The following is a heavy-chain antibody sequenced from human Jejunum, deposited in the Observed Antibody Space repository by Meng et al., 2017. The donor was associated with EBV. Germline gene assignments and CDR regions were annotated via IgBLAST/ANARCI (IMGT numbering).Heavy chain of an antibody. J-gene: IGHJ4*02. CDR3: AKDRNYYIDY. V-gene: IGHV3-74*01. CDR2: INGDGSRT. CDR1: GFTFSGFW. Sequence: EPLVESGGGLIQPGGSLRLSCAASGFTFSGFWMYWVRQVPGKGLVWISRINGDGSRTTYADSVKDRFTISRDNAKNTLYLQMNSLRAEDTAVYYCAKDRNYYIDYWGQGTLVTVSS.